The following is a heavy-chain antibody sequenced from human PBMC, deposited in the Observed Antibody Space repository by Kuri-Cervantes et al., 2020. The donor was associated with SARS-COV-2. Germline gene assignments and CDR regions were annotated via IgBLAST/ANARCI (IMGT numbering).Heavy chain of an antibody. CDR3: ARRYYYDSSGYGSNYNWFDP. V-gene: IGHV4-4*07. Sequence: SETLSLTCTVSGGSISSYYWSWIRQPAGKGLEWIGRIYTSGSTNYNPSLKSRVTMSVDTSKNQFPLKLSSVTAADTAVYYCARRYYYDSSGYGSNYNWFDPWGQGTLVTVSS. CDR2: IYTSGST. CDR1: GGSISSYY. D-gene: IGHD3-22*01. J-gene: IGHJ5*02.